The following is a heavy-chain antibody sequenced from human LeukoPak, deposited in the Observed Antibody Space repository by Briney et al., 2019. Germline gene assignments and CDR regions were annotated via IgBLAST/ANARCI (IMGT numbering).Heavy chain of an antibody. CDR2: IYYSGST. Sequence: SETLSLTCNVSGGSISSYYWSWIRQPPGKELEWIGYIYYSGSTTYNPSLKSRVTISVDTSKNHFSLKLSSVTASDTAVYYCARATTALSYFDYWGQGTLVTVSS. J-gene: IGHJ4*02. D-gene: IGHD4-17*01. CDR3: ARATTALSYFDY. CDR1: GGSISSYY. V-gene: IGHV4-59*08.